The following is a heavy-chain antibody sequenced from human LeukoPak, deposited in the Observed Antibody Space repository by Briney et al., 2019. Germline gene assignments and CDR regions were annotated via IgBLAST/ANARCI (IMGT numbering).Heavy chain of an antibody. Sequence: GRSLRLSCVASGFTFSSYEMNWVRQAPGKGLEWVSYISSSGSTVYYADSVKGRFTISRDNAKNSLYLQMKSLRAEDTAVCYCARDSRGCSGGSCYLDYWGQGTLVTVSS. D-gene: IGHD2-15*01. CDR2: ISSSGSTV. V-gene: IGHV3-48*03. CDR3: ARDSRGCSGGSCYLDY. CDR1: GFTFSSYE. J-gene: IGHJ4*02.